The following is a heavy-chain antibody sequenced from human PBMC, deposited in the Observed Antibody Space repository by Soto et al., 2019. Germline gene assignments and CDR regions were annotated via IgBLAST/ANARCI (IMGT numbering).Heavy chain of an antibody. CDR2: IYYSGST. Sequence: XETLSLTCTVSGCSISSSSYYWGWIRQPPGKGLEWIGSIYYSGSTYYNPSLKSRVTISVDTSKNQFSLKLSSVTAADTAVYYCARQGITIFGVVIPSGMDVWGQGPTVTVSS. J-gene: IGHJ6*02. CDR3: ARQGITIFGVVIPSGMDV. V-gene: IGHV4-39*01. CDR1: GCSISSSSYY. D-gene: IGHD3-3*01.